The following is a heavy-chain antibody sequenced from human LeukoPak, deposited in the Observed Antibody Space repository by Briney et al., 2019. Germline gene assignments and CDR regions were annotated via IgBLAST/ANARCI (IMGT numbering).Heavy chain of an antibody. Sequence: ASVKVSCKASGYTFTSYDLNWVRQTTGQGLEWMGWMNPHSGITGYAQKFQGRVTMTRNTSISTAYMELSSLRSDDTAVYYCARVVTGPFSSSWLYYYYYGMDVWGQGTTVTVSS. CDR3: ARVVTGPFSSSWLYYYYYGMDV. CDR1: GYTFTSYD. D-gene: IGHD6-13*01. V-gene: IGHV1-8*01. CDR2: MNPHSGIT. J-gene: IGHJ6*02.